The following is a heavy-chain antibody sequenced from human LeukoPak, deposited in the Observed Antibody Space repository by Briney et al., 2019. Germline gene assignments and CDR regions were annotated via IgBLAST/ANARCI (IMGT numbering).Heavy chain of an antibody. CDR2: ISGSGGST. Sequence: GGSLRLSCAASGFTFSSYAMSWVRQAPGKGLEWVSAISGSGGSTYYADSVKGRFTISRDNSKNTLYLQMNSLRAEDAAVYYCARTPYYDYVWGSYRYTHYFDYWGQGTLVTVSS. D-gene: IGHD3-16*02. CDR1: GFTFSSYA. J-gene: IGHJ4*02. V-gene: IGHV3-23*01. CDR3: ARTPYYDYVWGSYRYTHYFDY.